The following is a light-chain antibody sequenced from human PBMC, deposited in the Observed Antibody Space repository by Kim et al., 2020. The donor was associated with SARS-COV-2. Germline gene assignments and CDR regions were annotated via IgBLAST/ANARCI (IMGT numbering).Light chain of an antibody. Sequence: DIVMTQSPDSLAVSLGERATINCKSSQSVLYSSNNKNYLAWYQQKPGQPPKLLIYWASTRESGVPDRFSGSGSRTDFTLTISSLQAEDVAVYYCQQYYNTPLTFGGGTKVDIK. CDR1: QSVLYSSNNKNY. J-gene: IGKJ4*01. CDR3: QQYYNTPLT. CDR2: WAS. V-gene: IGKV4-1*01.